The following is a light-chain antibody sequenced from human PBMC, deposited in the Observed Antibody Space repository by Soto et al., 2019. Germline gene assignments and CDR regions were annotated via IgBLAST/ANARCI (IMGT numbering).Light chain of an antibody. CDR3: QSYDNSLSGWV. V-gene: IGLV1-40*01. CDR1: SSNIGAGYD. Sequence: QSVLTQPPSVSGAPGQRATISCTGSSSNIGAGYDIHWYQQLPGTAPKLLVYGNTHRPSGVPDRFSGSKSGTSASLAITGLQAEDEAHYYCQSYDNSLSGWVFGGGTKVTVL. J-gene: IGLJ3*02. CDR2: GNT.